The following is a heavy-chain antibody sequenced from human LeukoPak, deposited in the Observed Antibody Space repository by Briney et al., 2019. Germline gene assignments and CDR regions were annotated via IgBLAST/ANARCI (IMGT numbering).Heavy chain of an antibody. CDR3: ARSDWFDP. V-gene: IGHV4-34*01. Sequence: PSETLSLTCAVYGGSFSGYYWSWIRQPPGKGLEWIGEINHSGSTNYDPSLKSRVTISVDTSKNQFSLKLSSVTAADTAAYYCARSDWFDPWGQGTLVTVSS. CDR2: INHSGST. CDR1: GGSFSGYY. J-gene: IGHJ5*02.